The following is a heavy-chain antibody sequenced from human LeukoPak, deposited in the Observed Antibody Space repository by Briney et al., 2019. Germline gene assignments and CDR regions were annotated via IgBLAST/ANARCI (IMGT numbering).Heavy chain of an antibody. CDR3: ARGEGSGWYWAFDI. CDR1: GGSITSYY. Sequence: SETLSLTCTVSGGSITSYYWSWIRQPPGKKLEWIGYIYSIGSTNYNPSLQSRVTTSVDTSKNQFSLKLKSVTPADTAVYYCARGEGSGWYWAFDIWGQGTMVTVSS. D-gene: IGHD6-19*01. CDR2: IYSIGST. V-gene: IGHV4-59*01. J-gene: IGHJ3*02.